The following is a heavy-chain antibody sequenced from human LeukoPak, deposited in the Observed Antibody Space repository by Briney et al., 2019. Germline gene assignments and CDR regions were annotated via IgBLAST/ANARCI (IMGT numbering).Heavy chain of an antibody. J-gene: IGHJ6*04. CDR2: ISWDGGST. D-gene: IGHD6-13*01. Sequence: GGSLRLSCAASGFTFDDYAMHWVRQAPGKGLEWVSLISWDGGSTYYADSVKGRFTISRDNSRNSLYLQMNSLRAEDTALYYCAKDMAAAGIAGYYYYYGMDVWGKGTTVTVSS. CDR3: AKDMAAAGIAGYYYYYGMDV. CDR1: GFTFDDYA. V-gene: IGHV3-43D*04.